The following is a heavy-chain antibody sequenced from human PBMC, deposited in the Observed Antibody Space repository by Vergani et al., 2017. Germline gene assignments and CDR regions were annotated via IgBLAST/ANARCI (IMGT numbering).Heavy chain of an antibody. CDR1: GGSISAGYYF. V-gene: IGHV4-61*02. CDR2: ISASGNA. Sequence: QVQESGPGLVKPSETLSLTCTMSGGSISAGYYFWSWIRQPAGKGLEWLGHISASGNASHSPSLKTRVSMSVDTSKNQFSLTVTSVTAADTAIYFCARRSGGYYSGGKVHPLRTAFDVWGHGTVVTVSS. CDR3: ARRSGGYYSGGKVHPLRTAFDV. D-gene: IGHD2-15*01. J-gene: IGHJ3*01.